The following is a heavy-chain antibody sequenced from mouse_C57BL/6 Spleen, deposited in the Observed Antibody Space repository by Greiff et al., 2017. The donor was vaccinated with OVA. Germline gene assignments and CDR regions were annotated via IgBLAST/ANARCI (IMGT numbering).Heavy chain of an antibody. Sequence: EVQLVESGPGLVKPSQSLSLTCSVTGYSITSGYYWNWIRQFPGNKLEWMGYISYDGSNNYNPSLKNRISITRDTSKNQFFLKLNSVTTEDTATYYCARREDYYGSRYFDVWGTGTTVTVSS. D-gene: IGHD1-1*01. CDR2: ISYDGSN. CDR1: GYSITSGYY. V-gene: IGHV3-6*01. J-gene: IGHJ1*03. CDR3: ARREDYYGSRYFDV.